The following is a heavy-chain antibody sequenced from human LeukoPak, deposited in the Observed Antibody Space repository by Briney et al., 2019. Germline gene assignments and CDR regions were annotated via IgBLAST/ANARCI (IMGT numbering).Heavy chain of an antibody. Sequence: PGGSLRLSCAASGFTFSSYGMHWVRQAPGKGLEWVAFIRYDGSNKYYADSVKGRFTISRDNSKNTLYLQMNSLRAEDTAVYYCARGWVFGELEAFDIWGQGTMVTVSS. CDR1: GFTFSSYG. CDR3: ARGWVFGELEAFDI. J-gene: IGHJ3*02. V-gene: IGHV3-30*02. D-gene: IGHD3-10*02. CDR2: IRYDGSNK.